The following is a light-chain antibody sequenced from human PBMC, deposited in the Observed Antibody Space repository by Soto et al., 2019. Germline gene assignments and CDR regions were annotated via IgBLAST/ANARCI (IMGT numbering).Light chain of an antibody. Sequence: EIVLTQSPGTLSLSPGERATLSCRASQSVSSSYLAWYQQKPGQAPRLLIYGASSRVTVIPDRFSGSGSGTDFTLTITRLVPEDFAVYYCQQYGSSPWTFGQGTKVEIK. V-gene: IGKV3-20*01. J-gene: IGKJ1*01. CDR3: QQYGSSPWT. CDR1: QSVSSSY. CDR2: GAS.